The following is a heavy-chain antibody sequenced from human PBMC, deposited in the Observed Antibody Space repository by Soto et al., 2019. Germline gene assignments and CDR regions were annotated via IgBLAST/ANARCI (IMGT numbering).Heavy chain of an antibody. Sequence: PGGSLRLSCAASGFTFNSYEMNWVRQAPGKGLEWISYISSLGSTIYYADSVKGRFTISRDNAKDSLSLQMNSLRAEDTAVYYCARGLRTLYNFDSWGQGTLVTVSS. CDR3: ARGLRTLYNFDS. CDR1: GFTFNSYE. J-gene: IGHJ4*02. V-gene: IGHV3-48*03. D-gene: IGHD4-17*01. CDR2: ISSLGSTI.